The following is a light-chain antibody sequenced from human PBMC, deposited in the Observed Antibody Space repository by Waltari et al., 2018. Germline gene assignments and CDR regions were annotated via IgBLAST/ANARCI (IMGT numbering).Light chain of an antibody. Sequence: QTVGNQEPSLSVSTGGTVTVTGDLSSGSLSSTSYASWYQQTPGQAPRTLIYKSNTRSSGVPDRFSGSIFGNKAALTITGAQADDESDYYCLLYMGSGIWVFGGGTKLTVI. CDR2: KSN. CDR1: SGSLSSTSY. V-gene: IGLV8-61*01. CDR3: LLYMGSGIWV. J-gene: IGLJ3*02.